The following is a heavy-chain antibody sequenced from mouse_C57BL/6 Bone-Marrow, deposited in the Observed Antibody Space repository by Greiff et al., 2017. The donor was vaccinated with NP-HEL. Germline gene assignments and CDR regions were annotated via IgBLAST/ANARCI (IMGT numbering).Heavy chain of an antibody. CDR3: ARPQSYYKFAY. CDR1: GFTFSSYG. D-gene: IGHD2-12*01. V-gene: IGHV5-6*01. Sequence: EVKVVESGGDLVKPGGSLKLSCAASGFTFSSYGMSWVRQTPDKRLEWVATISSGGSYTYYPDSVKGRFTISRDNAKNTLYLQMSSLKSEDTAMYYCARPQSYYKFAYWGQGTLVTVSA. CDR2: ISSGGSYT. J-gene: IGHJ3*01.